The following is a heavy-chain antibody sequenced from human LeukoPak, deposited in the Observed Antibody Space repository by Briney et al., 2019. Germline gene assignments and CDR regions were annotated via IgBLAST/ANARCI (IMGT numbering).Heavy chain of an antibody. J-gene: IGHJ6*03. Sequence: GGSLRLSCAASGFTFSSYSMDWVRQAPGKGLEWVSSISSSSSYIYYADSVKGRFTISRDNAKNSLYLQMNSLRADDTAVYYCARCGSGTHYYYYYMDVWGKGATVTVSS. CDR3: ARCGSGTHYYYYYMDV. D-gene: IGHD3-10*01. CDR2: ISSSSSYI. CDR1: GFTFSSYS. V-gene: IGHV3-21*01.